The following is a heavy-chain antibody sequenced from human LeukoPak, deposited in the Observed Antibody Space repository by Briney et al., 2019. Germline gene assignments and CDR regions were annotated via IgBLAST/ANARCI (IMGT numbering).Heavy chain of an antibody. CDR2: IKEDGSEK. V-gene: IGHV3-7*01. J-gene: IGHJ4*02. Sequence: PGGSLRLSCAASGFTLSSYWMSWVRQAPGKGLEWVANIKEDGSEKNFVDSVKGRSTISRDNAKNSLYLQMDSLRADDTAVYYCATYRGLDFGGQGTLVTVSS. CDR1: GFTLSSYW. D-gene: IGHD2-21*01. CDR3: ATYRGLDF.